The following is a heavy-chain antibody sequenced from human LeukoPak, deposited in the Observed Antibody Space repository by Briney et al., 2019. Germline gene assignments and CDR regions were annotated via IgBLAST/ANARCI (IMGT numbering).Heavy chain of an antibody. CDR1: GFTLSTYA. CDR2: TSSSDAGT. D-gene: IGHD2-21*01. CDR3: TKAPVTSCRGAYCYPFDS. V-gene: IGHV3-23*01. J-gene: IGHJ4*02. Sequence: PGGSLRLPCAASGFTLSTYAMGWVRQTPGKGLEWVAATSSSDAGTYHADSVRGRFTISRDNSKNTLYLQMNSLRAEDAAVYFCTKAPVTSCRGAYCYPFDSWGQGTLVTVSS.